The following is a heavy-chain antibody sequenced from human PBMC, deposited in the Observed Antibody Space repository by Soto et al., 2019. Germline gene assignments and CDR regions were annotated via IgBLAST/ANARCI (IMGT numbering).Heavy chain of an antibody. CDR2: ISSSSSTI. CDR3: ARDLDRYYDFWSGYYTTNWFDP. D-gene: IGHD3-3*01. CDR1: GFTFSSYS. Sequence: EVQLVESGGGLVQPGGSLRRSCAASGFTFSSYSMNWVRQAPGKGLEWVSYISSSSSTIYYADSVKGRFTISRDNAKNSLYLQMNSLRDEDTAVYYCARDLDRYYDFWSGYYTTNWFDPWGQGTLVTVSS. J-gene: IGHJ5*02. V-gene: IGHV3-48*02.